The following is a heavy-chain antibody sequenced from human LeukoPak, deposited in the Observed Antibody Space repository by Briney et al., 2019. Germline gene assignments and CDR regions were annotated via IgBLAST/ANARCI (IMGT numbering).Heavy chain of an antibody. CDR1: GFTFSSYS. J-gene: IGHJ5*02. D-gene: IGHD6-6*01. CDR2: ISSSSSYI. Sequence: GGSLRLSCAASGFTFSSYSMNWVRQAPGKGLEWVTSISSSSSYIYYADSVKGRFTISRDNAKNSLYLQMNSLRAEDTAVYYCAGVEYSSSFNWFDPWGPGTLVTVSS. CDR3: AGVEYSSSFNWFDP. V-gene: IGHV3-21*01.